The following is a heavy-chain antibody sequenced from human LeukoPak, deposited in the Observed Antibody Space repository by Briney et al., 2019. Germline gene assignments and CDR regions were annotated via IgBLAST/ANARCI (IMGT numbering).Heavy chain of an antibody. V-gene: IGHV3-30*04. CDR2: ISYDGSVQ. CDR1: GFTFSSYA. J-gene: IGHJ4*02. Sequence: PGGSLRLSCAASGFTFSSYAMYWVRQAPGKGLEWVALISYDGSVQYYADSVKGRFTISRDSPKNTLYLQMNSLRPEDTAVYYCARERTGFYAEYWGQGTLVTVSS. D-gene: IGHD3/OR15-3a*01. CDR3: ARERTGFYAEY.